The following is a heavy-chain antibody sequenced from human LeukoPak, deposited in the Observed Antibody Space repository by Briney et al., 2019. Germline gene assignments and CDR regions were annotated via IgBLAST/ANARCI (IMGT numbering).Heavy chain of an antibody. V-gene: IGHV1-18*01. Sequence: ASVKVSCKASGYTFTSYGISWVRQAPGQGLEWMGWTSAYNGNTNYAQKLQGRVTTTTDTSTSTAYMELRSLRSDDTAVYYCATTILDSSGWYYFDYWGQGTLVTVSS. CDR3: ATTILDSSGWYYFDY. CDR2: TSAYNGNT. J-gene: IGHJ4*02. CDR1: GYTFTSYG. D-gene: IGHD6-19*01.